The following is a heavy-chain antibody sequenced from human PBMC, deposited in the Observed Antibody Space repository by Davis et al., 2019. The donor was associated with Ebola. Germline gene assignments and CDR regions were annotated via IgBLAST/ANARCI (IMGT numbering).Heavy chain of an antibody. J-gene: IGHJ4*02. Sequence: SCKASGGTFSSYTFSWVRQAPGKGLGWVSSITTSGANTYYADSVKGRFTISRDNSKNTLHLQMNSLRAEDTALYYCAKNWDYWGQGTLVTVSS. CDR2: ITTSGANT. D-gene: IGHD1-1*01. V-gene: IGHV3-23*01. CDR3: AKNWDY. CDR1: GGTFSSYT.